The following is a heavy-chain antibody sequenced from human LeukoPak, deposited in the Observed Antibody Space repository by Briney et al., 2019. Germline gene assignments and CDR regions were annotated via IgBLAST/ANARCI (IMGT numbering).Heavy chain of an antibody. Sequence: ASVKVSCKASGGTFSSYAISWVRQAPGQGLEWMGGIIPNFGTANYAQKFQGRVTITADESTSTAYMELSSLRSEDTAVYYCARAVAGPLASYFDYWGQGTLVTVSS. J-gene: IGHJ4*02. CDR3: ARAVAGPLASYFDY. D-gene: IGHD6-19*01. CDR2: IIPNFGTA. CDR1: GGTFSSYA. V-gene: IGHV1-69*13.